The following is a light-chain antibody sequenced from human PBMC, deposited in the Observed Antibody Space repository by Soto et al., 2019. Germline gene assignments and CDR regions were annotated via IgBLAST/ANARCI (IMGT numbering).Light chain of an antibody. V-gene: IGKV3-15*01. CDR1: QSVSSN. CDR3: QQRSNWPRIT. CDR2: GAS. Sequence: VMTQSPATLSVSPGERATLSCRASQSVSSNLAWYQQKPGQAPRLLIYGASTRATGIPARFSGSGSGTDFTLTISSLEPEDFAVYYCQQRSNWPRITFGQGTRLEI. J-gene: IGKJ5*01.